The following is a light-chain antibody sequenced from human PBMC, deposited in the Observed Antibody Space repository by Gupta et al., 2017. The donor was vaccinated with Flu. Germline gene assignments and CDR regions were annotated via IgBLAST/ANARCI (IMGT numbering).Light chain of an antibody. CDR3: QQEDSTPLT. CDR2: WAS. V-gene: IGKV4-1*01. Sequence: NCKSSQSVLYSSNNKNYLAWYQQKPGQPPKLLIYWASTRESGVPDRFSGSGSGTDFTLTISSLQAEDVAVYYCQQEDSTPLTFGGGTKVEIK. CDR1: QSVLYSSNNKNY. J-gene: IGKJ4*01.